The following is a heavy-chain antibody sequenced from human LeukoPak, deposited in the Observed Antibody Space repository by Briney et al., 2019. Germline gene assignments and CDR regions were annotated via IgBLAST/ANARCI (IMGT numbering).Heavy chain of an antibody. CDR2: ISYDGTYK. J-gene: IGHJ4*02. Sequence: GGSLRLSCAASGFTFSTYGMHWVRQAPGKGLEWVAVISYDGTYKYYADSVKGRFTISRDNSKNTLYLQMNSLRGEDTAVYYYAKDRSKKISGGVASRAQYYFDYWGQGTLVTVSS. CDR1: GFTFSTYG. V-gene: IGHV3-30*18. D-gene: IGHD3-3*01. CDR3: AKDRSKKISGGVASRAQYYFDY.